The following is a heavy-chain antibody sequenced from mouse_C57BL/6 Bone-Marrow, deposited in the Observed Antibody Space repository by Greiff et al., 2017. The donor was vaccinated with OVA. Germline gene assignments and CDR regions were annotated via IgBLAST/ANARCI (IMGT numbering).Heavy chain of an antibody. CDR1: GFTFSSYA. D-gene: IGHD1-1*01. CDR3: ARDRPYGSSPYFDY. Sequence: EVKLMESGGGLVKPGGSLKLSCAASGFTFSSYAMSWVRQTPEKRLEWVATISDGGSYTYYPDNVKGRFTISRDNAKNNLYLQMSHLKSEDTAMYYCARDRPYGSSPYFDYWGQGTTLTVSS. CDR2: ISDGGSYT. V-gene: IGHV5-4*01. J-gene: IGHJ2*01.